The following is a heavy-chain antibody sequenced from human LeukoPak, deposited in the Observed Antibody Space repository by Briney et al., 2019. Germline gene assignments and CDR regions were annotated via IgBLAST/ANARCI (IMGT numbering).Heavy chain of an antibody. CDR2: LWYDGTNK. CDR1: GFSFSRYG. CDR3: ARGYSTSHYYLDV. Sequence: QPGGSLRLSREASGFSFSRYGMHWVRQAPGKGLEWLALLWYDGTNKYYADSVGGRFSISRDNSRNTLYLEMSSLRADDTAVYYCARGYSTSHYYLDVWGKGTTVTVSS. D-gene: IGHD2/OR15-2a*01. V-gene: IGHV3-33*01. J-gene: IGHJ6*03.